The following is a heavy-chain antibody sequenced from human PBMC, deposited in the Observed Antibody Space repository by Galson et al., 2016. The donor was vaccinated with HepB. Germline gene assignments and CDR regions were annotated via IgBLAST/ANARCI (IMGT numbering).Heavy chain of an antibody. Sequence: SVKVSCKASGGTFSNYAITWVRQAPGQGLEWMGGIIPMFGTAHYAQKFQGRVTMTADKSTSTAYMELSSLRSEDTAVYYRAREGGTVLRYFDWQSYYYMDVWGQGTLVTVSS. CDR3: AREGGTVLRYFDWQSYYYMDV. J-gene: IGHJ4*02. D-gene: IGHD3-9*01. CDR1: GGTFSNYA. V-gene: IGHV1-69*06. CDR2: IIPMFGTA.